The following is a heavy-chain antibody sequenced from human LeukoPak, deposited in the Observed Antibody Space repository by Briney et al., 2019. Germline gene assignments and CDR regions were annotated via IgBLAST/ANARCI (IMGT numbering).Heavy chain of an antibody. Sequence: GGSLRLSCAASGFTFSSYAMHWVRQAPGKGLEWVAVISYDGSNKYYADSVKGRFTISRDNSKNTLYLQMNSLRAEDTAVYYCARGTHIVAVTAPPGVWGQGTTVTVSS. J-gene: IGHJ6*02. CDR3: ARGTHIVAVTAPPGV. D-gene: IGHD2-21*02. CDR2: ISYDGSNK. CDR1: GFTFSSYA. V-gene: IGHV3-30-3*01.